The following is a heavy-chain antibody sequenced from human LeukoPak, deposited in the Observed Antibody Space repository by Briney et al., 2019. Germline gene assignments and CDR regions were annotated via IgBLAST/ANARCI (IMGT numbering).Heavy chain of an antibody. CDR3: ARGICGGDCYADY. CDR1: GGSINNYY. D-gene: IGHD2-21*02. CDR2: IYYNGNT. J-gene: IGHJ4*02. V-gene: IGHV4-59*01. Sequence: SETLSLTCTLSGGSINNYYWSWIRQPPGKGLEWIGYIYYNGNTNYNPSLKSRVTISVDTSKNQFSLKLSSVTAADTAVYYCARGICGGDCYADYWGQGTLVTVSS.